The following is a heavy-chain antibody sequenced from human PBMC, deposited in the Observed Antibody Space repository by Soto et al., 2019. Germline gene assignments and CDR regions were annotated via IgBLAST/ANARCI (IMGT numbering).Heavy chain of an antibody. CDR2: IYWDDDK. V-gene: IGHV2-5*02. CDR1: GVSLSTTGVG. CDR3: AQRLPDYGMGRDRANYLEL. Sequence: QITLKESGPTLVRPTQTLTLTCTFSGVSLSTTGVGVGWIRQPPGKALEWLALIYWDDDKRYSPSLKSRLTITKDTSKNEVILTMTNMDPVDTATYYCAQRLPDYGMGRDRANYLELWGQGTLVTVSS. D-gene: IGHD3-10*01. J-gene: IGHJ5*02.